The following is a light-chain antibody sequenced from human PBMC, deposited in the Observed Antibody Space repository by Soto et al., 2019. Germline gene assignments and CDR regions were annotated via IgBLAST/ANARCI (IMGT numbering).Light chain of an antibody. Sequence: DIQMTQSPRFLSASVGDRVTITCRASQNIRTYLTWYQQKPGKGPTVLIYAASTLQRGVPSRFSGSTTGTDFTLTISSLQPEDFATYYCQQSSNSPWTFGQGTKVDIK. J-gene: IGKJ1*01. V-gene: IGKV1-39*01. CDR1: QNIRTY. CDR3: QQSSNSPWT. CDR2: AAS.